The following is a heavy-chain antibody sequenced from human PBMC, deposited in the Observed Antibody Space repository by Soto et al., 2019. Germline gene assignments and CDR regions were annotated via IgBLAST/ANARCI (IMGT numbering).Heavy chain of an antibody. J-gene: IGHJ5*02. CDR3: AREYDFWSGYYTSGGGWFDP. CDR1: GGTFSSYA. Sequence: SVKVSCKASGGTFSSYAISWVRQAPGQGLEWMGGIIPIFGTANYAQKFQGRVTITADESTSTAYMELSSLRSEDTAVYYCAREYDFWSGYYTSGGGWFDPWGQGTLVTVSS. D-gene: IGHD3-3*01. CDR2: IIPIFGTA. V-gene: IGHV1-69*13.